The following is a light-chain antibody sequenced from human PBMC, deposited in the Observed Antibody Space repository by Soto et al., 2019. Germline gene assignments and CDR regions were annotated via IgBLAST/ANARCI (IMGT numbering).Light chain of an antibody. Sequence: QSALTQPASVSGSPGQSITISCTGTNSDVGGYKYVSWYQHHPGKGPKLMLYDVSNRPSGVSNRFSGSKSGNTASLTISGLQAEDEADYYCSSYTSKTTLVFGGGTKLTVL. V-gene: IGLV2-14*01. CDR1: NSDVGGYKY. CDR3: SSYTSKTTLV. CDR2: DVS. J-gene: IGLJ2*01.